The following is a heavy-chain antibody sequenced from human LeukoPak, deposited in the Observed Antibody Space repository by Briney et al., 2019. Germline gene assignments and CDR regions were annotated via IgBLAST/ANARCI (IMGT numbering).Heavy chain of an antibody. CDR2: INPSGGST. J-gene: IGHJ4*02. V-gene: IGHV1-46*01. CDR3: ARGRNGNDY. D-gene: IGHD2-8*01. Sequence: ASVTVSCKASGYNFISYYMHWVRQAPGQGLEWMGIINPSGGSTSYAQKFQDRVTMTRDTSTSTVYMELSSLKSEDTAVYYCARGRNGNDYWGQGTLVTVSS. CDR1: GYNFISYY.